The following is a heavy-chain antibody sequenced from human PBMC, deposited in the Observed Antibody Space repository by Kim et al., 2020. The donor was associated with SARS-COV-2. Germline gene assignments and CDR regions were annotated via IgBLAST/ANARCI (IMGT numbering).Heavy chain of an antibody. CDR3: ARHRTPRITMIVVAPGGMDV. CDR2: IYYSGST. V-gene: IGHV4-59*08. CDR1: GGSISSYY. J-gene: IGHJ6*02. Sequence: SETLSLTCTVSGGSISSYYWSWIRQPPGKGLEWIGYIYYSGSTNYNPSLKSRATISVDTSKNQFSLKLSSVTAAGTAVYYCARHRTPRITMIVVAPGGMDVWGQGTTVTVSS. D-gene: IGHD3-22*01.